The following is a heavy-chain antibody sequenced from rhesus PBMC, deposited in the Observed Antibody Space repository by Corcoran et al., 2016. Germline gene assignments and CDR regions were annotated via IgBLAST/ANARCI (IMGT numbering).Heavy chain of an antibody. CDR3: ASEVAAGQNY. J-gene: IGHJ4*01. CDR2: ITYSGST. CDR1: GYSISGYY. Sequence: QVQLQESGPGLVKPSETLSLTCAVSGYSISGYYWSWSRQAPGKGLEWIGYITYSGSTSYNPSLKSRVTISRDTSKNQFSLKLSSVTAADTAVYYCASEVAAGQNYWGQGVLVTVSS. D-gene: IGHD6-13*01. V-gene: IGHV4-122*02.